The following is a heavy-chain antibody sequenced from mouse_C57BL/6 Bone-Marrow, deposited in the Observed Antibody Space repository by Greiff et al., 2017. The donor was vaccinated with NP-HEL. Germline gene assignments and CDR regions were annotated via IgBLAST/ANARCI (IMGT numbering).Heavy chain of an antibody. V-gene: IGHV14-4*01. Sequence: EVQVVESGAELVRPGASVKLSCTASGFNFTDDYMHWVKQRPEQGLEWIGWIDPENGDTEYASKFQGKATITADTSSNTAYLQLSSLTSEDTAVYYCTTRMYYYVDYWGQGTTLTVSS. CDR2: IDPENGDT. CDR3: TTRMYYYVDY. J-gene: IGHJ2*01. CDR1: GFNFTDDY.